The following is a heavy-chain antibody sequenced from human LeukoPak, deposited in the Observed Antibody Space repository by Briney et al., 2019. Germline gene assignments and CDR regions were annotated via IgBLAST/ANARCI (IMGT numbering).Heavy chain of an antibody. V-gene: IGHV3-11*05. CDR2: ISSSSSYT. D-gene: IGHD3-22*01. Sequence: GGSLRLSCAASGFTFSDYYMSSIPQAPGKGLEWVSYISSSSSYTNYADSVKGRFTISRDNAKNSLYLQMNSLRAEDTAVYYCARVTDSRDAFDIWGQGTMVTVSS. J-gene: IGHJ3*02. CDR3: ARVTDSRDAFDI. CDR1: GFTFSDYY.